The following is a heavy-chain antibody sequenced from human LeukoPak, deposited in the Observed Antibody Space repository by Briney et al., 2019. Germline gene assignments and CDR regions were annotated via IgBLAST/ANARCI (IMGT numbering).Heavy chain of an antibody. CDR3: ARGTVYGVATKWFDP. CDR2: IYYSGTT. D-gene: IGHD3-3*01. Sequence: PSETLSLTCTVYGGSMSDSFWSWIRQPPGKGLEWIGYIYYSGTTNYNASLKSRVTISQDTPSNQFSLKLSSVTAADAAVYYCARGTVYGVATKWFDPWGQGTLVTVSS. CDR1: GGSMSDSF. V-gene: IGHV4-59*01. J-gene: IGHJ5*02.